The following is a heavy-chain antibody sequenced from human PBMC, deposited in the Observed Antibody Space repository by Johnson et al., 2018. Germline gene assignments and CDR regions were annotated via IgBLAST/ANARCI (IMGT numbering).Heavy chain of an antibody. J-gene: IGHJ3*01. CDR1: GFSFSSYS. Sequence: QLVESGGGLVKPGGSLRLSCSASGFSFSSYSMNWVRQAPGKGLEWVSSISSDTGTLYYADSVKGRFTTSRDNAQGSLYLQMSSLREDDTAIYFCARFGRGINTPYAFDRWGQGTVGTVAS. D-gene: IGHD1-26*01. CDR3: ARFGRGINTPYAFDR. CDR2: ISSDTGTL. V-gene: IGHV3-21*01.